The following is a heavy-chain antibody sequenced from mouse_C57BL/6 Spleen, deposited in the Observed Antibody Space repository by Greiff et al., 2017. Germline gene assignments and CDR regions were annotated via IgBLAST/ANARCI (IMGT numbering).Heavy chain of an antibody. Sequence: EVMLVESGGDLVKPGGSLKLSCAASGFTFSSYGMSWVRQTPDKRLEWVATISSGGSYTYYPDSVKGRFTISRDNAKNTLYLQMSSLKSEDTAMYYCARESYYYGSSPYYFDYWGQGTTLTVSS. V-gene: IGHV5-6*01. D-gene: IGHD1-1*01. CDR2: ISSGGSYT. J-gene: IGHJ2*01. CDR3: ARESYYYGSSPYYFDY. CDR1: GFTFSSYG.